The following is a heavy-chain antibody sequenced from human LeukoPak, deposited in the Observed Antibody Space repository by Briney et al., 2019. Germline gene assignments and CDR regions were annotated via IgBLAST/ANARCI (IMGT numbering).Heavy chain of an antibody. J-gene: IGHJ6*03. Sequence: SETLSLTCAVYGGSFSGYYWSWIRQLPGKGLEWIGEINHSGSTNYNPSLKSRVTISVDTSKNQFSLKLSSVTAADTAVYYCARGRIYVVVVPAAIRRHYYYMGVWGKGTTVTVSS. D-gene: IGHD2-2*01. CDR3: ARGRIYVVVVPAAIRRHYYYMGV. CDR2: INHSGST. V-gene: IGHV4-34*01. CDR1: GGSFSGYY.